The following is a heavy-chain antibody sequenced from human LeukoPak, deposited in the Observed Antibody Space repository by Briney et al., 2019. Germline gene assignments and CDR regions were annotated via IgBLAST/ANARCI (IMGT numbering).Heavy chain of an antibody. D-gene: IGHD3-22*01. Sequence: GGSLRLSCAASGFTFSSYSMNWVRQGPGKGLEWVSSISSSSTYIDYADSVKGRFTISRDNAKNSLYLQMNSLRAEDTAVYYCATNSGYYRNYYFDYWGQGTLVTVFS. CDR1: GFTFSSYS. V-gene: IGHV3-21*01. J-gene: IGHJ4*02. CDR2: ISSSSTYI. CDR3: ATNSGYYRNYYFDY.